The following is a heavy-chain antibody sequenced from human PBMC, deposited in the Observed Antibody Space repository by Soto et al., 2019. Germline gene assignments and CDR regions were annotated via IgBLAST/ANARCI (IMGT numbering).Heavy chain of an antibody. CDR1: GGTFSSYP. D-gene: IGHD1-26*01. Sequence: QVQLVQSGAEVKKPGSSVKVSCEASGGTFSSYPINWVRQAPGQGLEWMGGIIPFFGTSNYALKFQGRVTITADDSTSTAYMELRSQRSEDTAVYYCARVGHITNYGMAVWGQGTTVTVSS. CDR3: ARVGHITNYGMAV. J-gene: IGHJ6*02. CDR2: IIPFFGTS. V-gene: IGHV1-69*01.